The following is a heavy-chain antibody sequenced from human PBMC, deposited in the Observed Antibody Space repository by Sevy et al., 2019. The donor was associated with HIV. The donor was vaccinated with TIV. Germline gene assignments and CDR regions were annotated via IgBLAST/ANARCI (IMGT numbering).Heavy chain of an antibody. Sequence: GGSLRLSCVGSGFTFRNFGVHWLRQAPGKGLEWLSVVSYDGSSKYYVDSVKGRFIVSRDNSKNTLYLQTNSLRTEDTAVYYCARGGSGDYYYYGVDVWGQGTTVTVSS. CDR3: ARGGSGDYYYYGVDV. CDR2: VSYDGSSK. V-gene: IGHV3-30*03. D-gene: IGHD3-10*01. J-gene: IGHJ6*02. CDR1: GFTFRNFG.